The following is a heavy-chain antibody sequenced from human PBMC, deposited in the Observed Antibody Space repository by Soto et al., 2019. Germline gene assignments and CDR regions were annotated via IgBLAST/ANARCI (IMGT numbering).Heavy chain of an antibody. Sequence: GSLSLSCAASGFTFSSYAMSWVRQAPGKGLEWVSAISGSGGSTYYADSVKGRFTISRDNSKNTLYLQMNSLRAEDTAVYYCAKGRDGSGSYPFDYWGQGTLVTVSS. CDR3: AKGRDGSGSYPFDY. V-gene: IGHV3-23*01. J-gene: IGHJ4*02. CDR2: ISGSGGST. CDR1: GFTFSSYA. D-gene: IGHD3-10*01.